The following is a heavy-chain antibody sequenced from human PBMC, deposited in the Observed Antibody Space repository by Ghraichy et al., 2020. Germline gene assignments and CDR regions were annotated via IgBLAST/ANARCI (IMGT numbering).Heavy chain of an antibody. V-gene: IGHV4-39*01. Sequence: SETLSLTCTVSGGSISSSSYYWGWIRQPPGKGLEWIGSIYYSGSTYYNPSLKSRVTISVDTSKNQFSLKLSSVTAADTAVYYCASSGTLDYYGMDVWGQGTTVTVSS. D-gene: IGHD1-1*01. CDR1: GGSISSSSYY. J-gene: IGHJ6*02. CDR2: IYYSGST. CDR3: ASSGTLDYYGMDV.